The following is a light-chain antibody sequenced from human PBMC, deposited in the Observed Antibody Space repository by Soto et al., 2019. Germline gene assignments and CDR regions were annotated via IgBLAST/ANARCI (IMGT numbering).Light chain of an antibody. Sequence: QSALTQPASVSGSPGQSITISCTGTSSDVGGYNYVSWYQQHPGKAPKRLIYDVSNRPSGVSNRFSGSKSGNTASLTISGLQAEDEADYYCSSYRSTTTWVFGGGTKVTVL. CDR3: SSYRSTTTWV. CDR2: DVS. V-gene: IGLV2-14*01. J-gene: IGLJ3*02. CDR1: SSDVGGYNY.